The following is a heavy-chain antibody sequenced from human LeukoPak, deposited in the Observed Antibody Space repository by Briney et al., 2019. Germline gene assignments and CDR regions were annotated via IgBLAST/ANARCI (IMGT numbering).Heavy chain of an antibody. CDR2: IYTSGST. Sequence: PSQTLSPTCIVSGGSISRGSYYWGWIRQPAGKGLEGFGRIYTSGSTNYNPSLKSRVTISVDTSKNQFSLKLSSVTAADTAVYYCARDNWNDGAFDIWGQGTMVTVSS. CDR1: GGSISRGSYY. CDR3: ARDNWNDGAFDI. D-gene: IGHD1-20*01. V-gene: IGHV4-61*02. J-gene: IGHJ3*02.